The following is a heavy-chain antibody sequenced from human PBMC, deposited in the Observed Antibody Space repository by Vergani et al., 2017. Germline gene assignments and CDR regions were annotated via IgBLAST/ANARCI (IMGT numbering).Heavy chain of an antibody. J-gene: IGHJ6*02. Sequence: QVQLQQWGAGLLKPSETLSLTCAVYGGSFSGYYWSWIRQPPGKGLEWIGEINHSGSTNYNPSLKSRVTISVDTSKNQFSLKLSYVTASDTAVYYCARWRRSYYYYGMDVWGQGTTVTVSS. D-gene: IGHD5-24*01. CDR3: ARWRRSYYYYGMDV. CDR1: GGSFSGYY. V-gene: IGHV4-34*01. CDR2: INHSGST.